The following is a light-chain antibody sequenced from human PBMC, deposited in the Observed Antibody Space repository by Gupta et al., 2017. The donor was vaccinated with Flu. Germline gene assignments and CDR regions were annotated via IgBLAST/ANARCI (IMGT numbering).Light chain of an antibody. Sequence: SLGERVTINCKSSQSVLYSSNNKNYLAWYQQKPGQTPKLLIYWASTRESGVPDRFSGGGSGTDFTLTISSLQAEDVAVYYCQQYYSSPYTFGQGTKLEIK. V-gene: IGKV4-1*01. CDR3: QQYYSSPYT. J-gene: IGKJ2*01. CDR2: WAS. CDR1: QSVLYSSNNKNY.